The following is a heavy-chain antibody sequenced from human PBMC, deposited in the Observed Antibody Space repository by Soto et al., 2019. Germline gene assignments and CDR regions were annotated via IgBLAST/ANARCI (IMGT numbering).Heavy chain of an antibody. CDR3: VRDMGMYYYGSGDY. Sequence: ESGGGVVQPGRSLRLSCEASGFTFSNHGMHWVRQAPGKGLEWVAVIWYDGSRKYYGDSVKGRFTISRDNSKNTLHLQMDSLRAEDTAVYYCVRDMGMYYYGSGDYWGQGTLVTVSS. CDR1: GFTFSNHG. J-gene: IGHJ4*02. D-gene: IGHD3-10*01. CDR2: IWYDGSRK. V-gene: IGHV3-33*01.